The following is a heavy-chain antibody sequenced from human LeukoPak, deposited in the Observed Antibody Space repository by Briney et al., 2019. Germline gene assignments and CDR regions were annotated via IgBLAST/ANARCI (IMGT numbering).Heavy chain of an antibody. J-gene: IGHJ4*02. Sequence: GGSLRLSCAGSGFIFKDYVIHWARQAPGKGLEWVASIKHDGSEKYYVDSVRGRFTISRDNTMNSLYLQMSSLRAEDTAVYYCATDRGWRTSGYYLYYFEYWGQGTLVTYSS. CDR2: IKHDGSEK. CDR1: GFIFKDYV. V-gene: IGHV3-7*01. CDR3: ATDRGWRTSGYYLYYFEY. D-gene: IGHD3-3*01.